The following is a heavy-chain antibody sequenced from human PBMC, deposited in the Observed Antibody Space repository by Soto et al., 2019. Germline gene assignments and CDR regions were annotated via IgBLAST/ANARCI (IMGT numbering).Heavy chain of an antibody. V-gene: IGHV3-23*01. CDR3: AKARYYYDSSGYYGY. D-gene: IGHD3-22*01. CDR2: ISGSGGST. Sequence: LRLSCAASGFTFSSYAMSWVRQAPGKGLEWVSAISGSGGSTYYADSVKGRFTISRDNSKNTLYLQMNSLRAEDTAVYYCAKARYYYDSSGYYGYWGQGTLVTVSS. J-gene: IGHJ4*02. CDR1: GFTFSSYA.